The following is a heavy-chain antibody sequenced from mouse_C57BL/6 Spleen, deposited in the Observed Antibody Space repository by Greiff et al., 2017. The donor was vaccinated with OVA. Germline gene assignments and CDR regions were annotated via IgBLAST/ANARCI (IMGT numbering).Heavy chain of an antibody. V-gene: IGHV1-50*01. CDR3: ARVRTPKPFDY. Sequence: QVQLQQPGAELVKPGASVKLSCKASGYTFTSYWMQWVKQRPGQGLAWIGEIDPSDSYTNYNQKFKGKATLTVDTSSSTAYMQLSSLTSEDSAVYYCARVRTPKPFDYWGQGTTLTVSS. CDR2: IDPSDSYT. J-gene: IGHJ2*01. D-gene: IGHD6-1*01. CDR1: GYTFTSYW.